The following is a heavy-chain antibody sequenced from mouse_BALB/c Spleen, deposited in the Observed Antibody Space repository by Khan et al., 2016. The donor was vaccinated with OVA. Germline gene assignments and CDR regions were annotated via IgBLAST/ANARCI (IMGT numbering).Heavy chain of an antibody. J-gene: IGHJ3*01. V-gene: IGHV1-80*01. CDR1: GYTFSSSW. CDR3: ARYFGSRFAY. D-gene: IGHD1-1*01. Sequence: VQLQQSGAELVRPGSSVKISCKASGYTFSSSWMNWVKHRPGQGLEWIGQIYPGNDDTDYNGKFKGKATLTADKSSRTAYMQLTSLTSEDSAVYFCARYFGSRFAYWGQGTLVTVSA. CDR2: IYPGNDDT.